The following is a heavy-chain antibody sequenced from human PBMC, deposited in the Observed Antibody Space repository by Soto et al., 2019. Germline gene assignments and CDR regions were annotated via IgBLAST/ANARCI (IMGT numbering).Heavy chain of an antibody. D-gene: IGHD4-17*01. Sequence: GASVKVSCKASGGTFSSYAISWVRQAPGQGLEWMGGIIPIFGTANYAQKFQGRVTITADESTSTAYMELSSLRSEDTAVYYCARWLYGDYTVRFDYWGQGTLVTVSS. J-gene: IGHJ4*02. CDR2: IIPIFGTA. CDR1: GGTFSSYA. V-gene: IGHV1-69*13. CDR3: ARWLYGDYTVRFDY.